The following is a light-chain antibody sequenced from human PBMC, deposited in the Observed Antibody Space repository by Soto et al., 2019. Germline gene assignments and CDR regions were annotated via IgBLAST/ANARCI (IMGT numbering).Light chain of an antibody. J-gene: IGKJ3*01. V-gene: IGKV3-15*01. CDR3: QHYSNWPPT. CDR1: ESVHRN. Sequence: EVVMTQCPATLSVSPGERVTLSCRASESVHRNLAWYHQTPGQGPSLLIYYASTRATGVPDRFTGSGSGTEFTLTISSLQSEDFGVYHCQHYSNWPPTFGPGTKVEIK. CDR2: YAS.